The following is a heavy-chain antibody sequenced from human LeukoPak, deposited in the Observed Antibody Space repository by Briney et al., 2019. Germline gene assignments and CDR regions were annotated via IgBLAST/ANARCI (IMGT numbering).Heavy chain of an antibody. CDR3: ARDLAFSSSSDRH. CDR1: GLTFSSSW. D-gene: IGHD6-6*01. J-gene: IGHJ4*02. CDR2: INTDGSGT. V-gene: IGHV3-74*01. Sequence: GGSLRLSCAASGLTFSSSWMHGVRQAPGKGLVWASRINTDGSGTGYADSVKGRFTISRDNAKNTLYLQMNSLRAEDTAVYYCARDLAFSSSSDRHWGLGTLVTVSS.